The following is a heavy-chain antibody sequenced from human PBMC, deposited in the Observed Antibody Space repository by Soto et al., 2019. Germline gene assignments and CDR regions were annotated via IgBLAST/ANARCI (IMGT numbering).Heavy chain of an antibody. CDR3: ARDCVEYSSSDWFDP. J-gene: IGHJ5*02. Sequence: GASVKVSCKASGGTFSSYAISWVRQAPGQGLERMGGIIPIFGTANYAQKFQGRVTITADESTSTAYMELSSLRSEDTAVYYCARDCVEYSSSDWFDPWGQGTLVTVSS. CDR1: GGTFSSYA. D-gene: IGHD6-6*01. CDR2: IIPIFGTA. V-gene: IGHV1-69*13.